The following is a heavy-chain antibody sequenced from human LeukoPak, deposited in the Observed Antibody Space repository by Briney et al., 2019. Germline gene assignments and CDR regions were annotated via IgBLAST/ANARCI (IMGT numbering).Heavy chain of an antibody. D-gene: IGHD6-13*01. CDR3: ARDLPQYSSSWYWMVDYFDY. J-gene: IGHJ4*02. CDR1: EYTFTGYY. V-gene: IGHV1-2*06. CDR2: IDPNTGDS. Sequence: ASVKVSCKASEYTFTGYYIHWVRQAPGQGLEWMGQIDPNTGDSNYVQKFQGRVTMTRDTSISTAYMELSRLRSDDTAVYYCARDLPQYSSSWYWMVDYFDYWGQGTLVTVSS.